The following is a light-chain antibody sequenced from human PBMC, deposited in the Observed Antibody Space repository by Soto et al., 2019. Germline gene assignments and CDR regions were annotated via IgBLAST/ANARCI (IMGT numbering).Light chain of an antibody. Sequence: QSALTQPASVSGSPGQSITISCTGTSSDIGGYNYVSWYQQHPGNAPKLLIYEVNDRPSGVSNRFSGSKSGNTASLSISGLQAEDEADYYCSSYTSSSTHVVFGGGTQLTVL. CDR2: EVN. V-gene: IGLV2-14*01. CDR3: SSYTSSSTHVV. J-gene: IGLJ2*01. CDR1: SSDIGGYNY.